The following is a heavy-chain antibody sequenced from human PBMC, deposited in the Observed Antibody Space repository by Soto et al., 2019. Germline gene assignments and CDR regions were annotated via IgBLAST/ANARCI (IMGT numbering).Heavy chain of an antibody. V-gene: IGHV3-9*01. CDR1: GFTFDDYA. Sequence: TGGSLRLSCAASGFTFDDYAMHWVRQAPGKGLEWVSGISWNSGSIGYADSVKGRFTISRDNAKNSLYLQMNSLRAEDTALYYCAKGRTGTTFDAFDIWGQGTMVTVSS. D-gene: IGHD1-1*01. CDR3: AKGRTGTTFDAFDI. J-gene: IGHJ3*02. CDR2: ISWNSGSI.